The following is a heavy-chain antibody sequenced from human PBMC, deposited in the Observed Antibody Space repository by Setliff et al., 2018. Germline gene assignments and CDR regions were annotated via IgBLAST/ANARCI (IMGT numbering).Heavy chain of an antibody. D-gene: IGHD6-13*01. J-gene: IGHJ4*02. CDR2: INSDGSCT. CDR1: GFTFSSYW. Sequence: GSLRLSCAASGFTFSSYWMHWVRQAPGKGLVWVSRINSDGSCTSYADSVKGRFTISRDNSKNTLYVQMNNLRAEDTAVYYCARDRHVLSSTWDIYSFDYWGQGTLVTVSS. CDR3: ARDRHVLSSTWDIYSFDY. V-gene: IGHV3-74*01.